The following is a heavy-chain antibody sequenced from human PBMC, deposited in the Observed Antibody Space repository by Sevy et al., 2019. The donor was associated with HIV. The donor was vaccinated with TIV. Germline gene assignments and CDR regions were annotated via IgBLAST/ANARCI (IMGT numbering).Heavy chain of an antibody. V-gene: IGHV3-53*01. Sequence: GGSLRLSCAASGFTVSSNYMSWVRQAPGKGLEWVSVIYSGGSTYYADSVKGRFTISSDNSKNTLYRQMNSLRGEDTAVYYFARGGYYGSGTGAFDIWGQGTMVTVSS. CDR1: GFTVSSNY. CDR2: IYSGGST. J-gene: IGHJ3*02. D-gene: IGHD3-10*01. CDR3: ARGGYYGSGTGAFDI.